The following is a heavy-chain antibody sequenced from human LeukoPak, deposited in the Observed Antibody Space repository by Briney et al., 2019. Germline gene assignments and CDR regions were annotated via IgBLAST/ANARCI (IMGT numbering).Heavy chain of an antibody. Sequence: PGGSLRLSCAASGFTVSSNYMSWVRQAPGKGLEWVSVIYSSGSTYYADSVKGRFTTSRDNSKNTLYLQMNSLRAEDTAVYYCARREPSGRYYINWGQGTLVTVSS. CDR3: ARREPSGRYYIN. J-gene: IGHJ4*02. CDR1: GFTVSSNY. D-gene: IGHD1-26*01. CDR2: IYSSGST. V-gene: IGHV3-53*01.